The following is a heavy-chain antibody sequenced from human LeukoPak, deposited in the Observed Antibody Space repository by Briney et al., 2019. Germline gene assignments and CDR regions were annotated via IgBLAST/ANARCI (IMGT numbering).Heavy chain of an antibody. J-gene: IGHJ4*02. Sequence: PSETLSLTCTVSGGSIGHSSYYWGWIRQPPGKGLEWIGRIYYSGSTYYNPSLESRVTISIDTSKNQFSLKLSSVTAADTAVYYCARGAKETWYYYGSGSSYYFDYWGQGTLVTVSS. CDR1: GGSIGHSSYY. V-gene: IGHV4-39*01. CDR3: ARGAKETWYYYGSGSSYYFDY. CDR2: IYYSGST. D-gene: IGHD3-10*01.